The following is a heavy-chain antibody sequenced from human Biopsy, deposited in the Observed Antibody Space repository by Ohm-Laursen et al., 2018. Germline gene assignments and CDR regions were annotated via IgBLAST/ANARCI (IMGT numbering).Heavy chain of an antibody. Sequence: SETLSLTCTVSGGSISSSGDYWSWIRQPPRKGLEWIGYISDRGSTNYNPSLRGRVTISVDTSKNQFSLKLTPVTAADTAVFFCARLYRLDDYWNDDPPDAFDVWGQGTMVTVSS. J-gene: IGHJ3*01. D-gene: IGHD3-3*01. CDR2: ISDRGST. V-gene: IGHV4-61*08. CDR1: GGSISSSGDY. CDR3: ARLYRLDDYWNDDPPDAFDV.